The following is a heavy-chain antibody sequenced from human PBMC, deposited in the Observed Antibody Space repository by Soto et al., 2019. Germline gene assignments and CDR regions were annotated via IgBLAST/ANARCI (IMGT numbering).Heavy chain of an antibody. V-gene: IGHV4-30-4*01. J-gene: IGHJ4*02. Sequence: SETLSLTCTVSGGSTSGDNYWSWIRQPPGKGLEWIGHIYYSGNTDYNPSLKSRLAISIDTSKNQFSLKLSSVTAADTAVYFCAREGGESSDGLYYFDSWGQGSLVTVSS. D-gene: IGHD3-16*01. CDR1: GGSTSGDNY. CDR2: IYYSGNT. CDR3: AREGGESSDGLYYFDS.